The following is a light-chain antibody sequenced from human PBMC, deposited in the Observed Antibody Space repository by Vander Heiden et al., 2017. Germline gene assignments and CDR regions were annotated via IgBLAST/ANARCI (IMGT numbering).Light chain of an antibody. CDR1: QSVSSNY. Sequence: EIVLTQSPGTLSLSPGERATLSCRASQSVSSNYLAWYQQKPGQAPRLLIYGASSRATGIPDRFSGSGSGTDFTLTISRLEPEDFAVYYCQQDGSSPQTFGQGTKLEIK. CDR2: GAS. J-gene: IGKJ2*01. CDR3: QQDGSSPQT. V-gene: IGKV3-20*01.